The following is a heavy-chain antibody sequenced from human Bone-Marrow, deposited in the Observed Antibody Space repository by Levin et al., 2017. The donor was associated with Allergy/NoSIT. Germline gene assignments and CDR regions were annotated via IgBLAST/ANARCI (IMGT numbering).Heavy chain of an antibody. V-gene: IGHV3-23*01. CDR2: ISGSGGNT. D-gene: IGHD3-22*01. CDR1: GFIFSNYA. J-gene: IGHJ4*02. Sequence: PGGSLRLSCAASGFIFSNYAMNWVRQAPGKGLEWVSQISGSGGNTHYADSVKGRFTFSRDNSKNTLYLQMNSLRAEDTAVYYCAGYDTSAYHSPLDYWGQRTLVTVSS. CDR3: AGYDTSAYHSPLDY.